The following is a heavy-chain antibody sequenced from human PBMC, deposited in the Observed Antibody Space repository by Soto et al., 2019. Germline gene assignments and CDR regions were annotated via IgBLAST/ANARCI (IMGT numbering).Heavy chain of an antibody. V-gene: IGHV1-69*01. J-gene: IGHJ6*02. CDR2: IIPIFGTA. CDR1: GGTFSSYA. Sequence: QVQLVQSGAEVKKPGSSVKVSCKASGGTFSSYAISWVRQAPGQGLEWMGGIIPIFGTANYAQKFQGRVMITADQSTSTAYMELSSLRSEDPAVYYCARGGDYGSGSYYIYYYGMDVWGQGTTVTVSS. D-gene: IGHD3-10*01. CDR3: ARGGDYGSGSYYIYYYGMDV.